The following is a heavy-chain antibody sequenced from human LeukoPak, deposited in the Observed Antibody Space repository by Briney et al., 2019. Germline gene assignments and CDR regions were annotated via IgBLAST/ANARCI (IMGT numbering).Heavy chain of an antibody. CDR3: ATNGYYCMDV. CDR2: INHSGST. CDR1: GGSLSDYY. D-gene: IGHD2-8*01. J-gene: IGHJ6*03. Sequence: SETLSLTCGVYGGSLSDYYWSWIRQPPGKGLEWIGEINHSGSTNYNPSLKSRVTISEDTSKNQFSLKLSSVTAADTAVYYCATNGYYCMDVWGKGTTVTVSS. V-gene: IGHV4-34*01.